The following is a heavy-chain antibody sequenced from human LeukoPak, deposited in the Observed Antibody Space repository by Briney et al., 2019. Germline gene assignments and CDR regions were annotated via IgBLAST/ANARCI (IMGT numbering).Heavy chain of an antibody. CDR2: ISSSSSYI. Sequence: PGGSLRLSCAASGFTFSSYSMNWVRQAPGKGLEWVSSISSSSSYIYYADSVKGRFTISRDNAKNSLYLQMNSLIAEDTAVYYCARRGEKRDYDILTGYYTLVYFDYWGQGTLVTVSS. J-gene: IGHJ4*02. D-gene: IGHD3-9*01. CDR1: GFTFSSYS. CDR3: ARRGEKRDYDILTGYYTLVYFDY. V-gene: IGHV3-21*01.